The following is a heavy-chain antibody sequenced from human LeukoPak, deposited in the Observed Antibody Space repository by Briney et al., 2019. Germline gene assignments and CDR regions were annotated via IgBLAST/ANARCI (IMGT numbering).Heavy chain of an antibody. J-gene: IGHJ4*02. V-gene: IGHV4-34*01. D-gene: IGHD3-10*01. CDR1: GFTFSSYA. CDR2: INHSGST. CDR3: ARMVRGYYFDY. Sequence: PGGSLRLSCAASGFTFSSYAMSWVRQAPGKGLEWIGEINHSGSTNYNPSLKSRVTISVDTSKNQFSLKLSSVTAADTAVYYCARMVRGYYFDYWGQGTLVTVSS.